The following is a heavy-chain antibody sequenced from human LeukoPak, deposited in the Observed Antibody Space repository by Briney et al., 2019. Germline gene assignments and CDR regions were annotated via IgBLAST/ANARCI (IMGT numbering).Heavy chain of an antibody. V-gene: IGHV3-21*06. CDR2: ISSSSSYM. CDR3: ARDRDVPAIGMDV. Sequence: GGSLRLSCAASGFTFSSYTMNWVRQAPGKGLEWVSSISSSSSYMYYADSVKGRFTISRDNAKNSLYLQMNSLRAEDTAVHYCARDRDVPAIGMDVWGQGATVTVSS. CDR1: GFTFSSYT. J-gene: IGHJ6*02.